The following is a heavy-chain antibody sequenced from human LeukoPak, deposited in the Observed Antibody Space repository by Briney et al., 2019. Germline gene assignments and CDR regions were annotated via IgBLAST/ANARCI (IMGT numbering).Heavy chain of an antibody. CDR3: AKDGRVVRGVFDY. V-gene: IGHV3-30*18. Sequence: GGSLRLSCAASGFTFSSYWMSWVRQAPGKGLEWVAVISYDGSNKYYADSVKGRFTISRDNSKNTLYLQMNSLRAEDTAVYYCAKDGRVVRGVFDYWGQGTLVTVSS. CDR1: GFTFSSYW. CDR2: ISYDGSNK. J-gene: IGHJ4*02. D-gene: IGHD3-10*01.